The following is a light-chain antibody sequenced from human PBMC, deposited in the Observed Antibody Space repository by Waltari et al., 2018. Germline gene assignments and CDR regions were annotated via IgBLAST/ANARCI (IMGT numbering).Light chain of an antibody. CDR1: KLGDKY. CDR2: QDD. J-gene: IGLJ1*01. Sequence: SYELTQPPSVSVSPGQTASITCSGEKLGDKYACWYPQKPGQAPVLVIYQDDKRPSGIPERFSGSNSGNTATLTISGTQAMDEADYYCQAWDSSTGVFGTGTKVTVL. V-gene: IGLV3-1*01. CDR3: QAWDSSTGV.